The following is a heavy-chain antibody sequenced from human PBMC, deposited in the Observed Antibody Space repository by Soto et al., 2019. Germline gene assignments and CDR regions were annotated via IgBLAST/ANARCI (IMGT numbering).Heavy chain of an antibody. D-gene: IGHD5-18*01. J-gene: IGHJ6*02. V-gene: IGHV4-31*03. CDR1: GGSISSGGYY. CDR2: IYYSGST. Sequence: SETLSLTCTVSGGSISSGGYYWSWIRQHPGKGLEWIGYIYYSGSTYYNPSLKSRVTISVDTSKNQFSLKLSSVTAADTAVYYCARDREMDTITDSYYYYGMDVWGQGTTVTVSS. CDR3: ARDREMDTITDSYYYYGMDV.